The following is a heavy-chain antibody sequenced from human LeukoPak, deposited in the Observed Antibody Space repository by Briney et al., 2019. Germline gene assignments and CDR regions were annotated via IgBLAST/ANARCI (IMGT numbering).Heavy chain of an antibody. Sequence: PGGSLRLSCAASGFTFSDSYMSWVRQAPGKGLEWVSGINWSGVSTGYADSVKGRFTISRDNAKNSLYLQMNSLRAEDTAVYYCARSVSSSPRTFDYWGQGTLVTVSS. CDR3: ARSVSSSPRTFDY. D-gene: IGHD6-13*01. CDR1: GFTFSDSY. J-gene: IGHJ4*02. V-gene: IGHV3-20*04. CDR2: INWSGVST.